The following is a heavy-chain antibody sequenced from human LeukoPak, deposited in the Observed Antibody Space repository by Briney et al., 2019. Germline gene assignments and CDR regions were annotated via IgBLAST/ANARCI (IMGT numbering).Heavy chain of an antibody. CDR3: ARAKPKNMVRGLIMRRESRYYFDY. CDR2: ISGSGGRI. D-gene: IGHD3-10*01. CDR1: GFTFSSYG. Sequence: PGRTLRLSCAASGFTFSSYGMSWVRRAPGKGLEWVSTISGSGGRIYYADSVKGRLTISRDNSKNTLYLQMNSLRAEDTAVYYCARAKPKNMVRGLIMRRESRYYFDYWGQGTLVTVSS. V-gene: IGHV3-23*01. J-gene: IGHJ4*02.